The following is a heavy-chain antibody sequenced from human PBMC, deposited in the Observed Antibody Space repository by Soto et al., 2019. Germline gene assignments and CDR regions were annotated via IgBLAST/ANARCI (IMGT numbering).Heavy chain of an antibody. CDR1: GGSISSGGYY. D-gene: IGHD3-22*01. CDR3: ARVRYDSSGPPYYFDY. J-gene: IGHJ4*02. Sequence: SETLSLTCTVSGGSISSGGYYWSWIRQHPGKGLEWIGYIYYSGSTYYNPSLKSRVTISVDTSKNQFSLKLSSVTAADTAVYYCARVRYDSSGPPYYFDYCGQGTMVTVYS. V-gene: IGHV4-31*03. CDR2: IYYSGST.